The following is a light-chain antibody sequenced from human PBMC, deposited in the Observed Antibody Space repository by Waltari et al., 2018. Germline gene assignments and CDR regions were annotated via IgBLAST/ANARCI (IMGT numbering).Light chain of an antibody. J-gene: IGLJ2*01. CDR3: TSYAVTKVV. CDR2: EVT. V-gene: IGLV2-8*01. CDR1: SSDIGGYNY. Sequence: QSVLTQPPSASGFLGQSVAISCTGTSSDIGGYNYVSWYQQHPGKAPKLLFYEVTKRPSGVPARFSGSKSGNTASLTGSGLQAEDEADYYCTSYAVTKVVFGGGTKLTVL.